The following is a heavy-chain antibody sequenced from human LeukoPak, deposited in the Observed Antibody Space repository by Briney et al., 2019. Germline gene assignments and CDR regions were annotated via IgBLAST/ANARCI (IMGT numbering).Heavy chain of an antibody. CDR2: FDPEDVET. Sequence: ASVKVSCKVSGYSLSELSRHWVRQAPGKGLEWMGGFDPEDVETVYAQKFQGRVTMTGDTSTDTAYLELGSLRSEDTAVYYCAISGNDAFDIWGQGTMVTVSS. CDR3: AISGNDAFDI. V-gene: IGHV1-24*01. J-gene: IGHJ3*02. CDR1: GYSLSELS. D-gene: IGHD2-15*01.